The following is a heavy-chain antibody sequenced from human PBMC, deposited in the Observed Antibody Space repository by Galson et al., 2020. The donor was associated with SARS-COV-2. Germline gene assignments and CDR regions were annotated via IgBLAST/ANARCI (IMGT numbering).Heavy chain of an antibody. Sequence: SETLSLTCTVSGGSVNSGTYYWSWIRQPPGKGLEWIGYIYYSGSTNYNPSLKSRVTISLDTSKNQFSLKLSSVTAADTAVYYCARGYSSTWDDYWGQGTLVTVSS. CDR1: GGSVNSGTYY. CDR2: IYYSGST. CDR3: ARGYSSTWDDY. J-gene: IGHJ4*02. V-gene: IGHV4-61*01. D-gene: IGHD6-13*01.